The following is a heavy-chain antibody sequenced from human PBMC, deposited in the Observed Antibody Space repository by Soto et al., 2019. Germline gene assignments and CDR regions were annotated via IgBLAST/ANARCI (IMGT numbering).Heavy chain of an antibody. D-gene: IGHD6-19*01. J-gene: IGHJ4*02. CDR1: GFTFSSYG. Sequence: QVQLVESGGGVVQPGRSLRLSCAASGFTFSSYGMHWVRQAPGKGLEWVAVISYDGSNKYYADSVKCRFTISRDNAKNTLYLQMNSLRAEDTAVYYWTKDLTWLEYYFGYWGQGTLGTVSS. CDR2: ISYDGSNK. V-gene: IGHV3-30*18. CDR3: TKDLTWLEYYFGY.